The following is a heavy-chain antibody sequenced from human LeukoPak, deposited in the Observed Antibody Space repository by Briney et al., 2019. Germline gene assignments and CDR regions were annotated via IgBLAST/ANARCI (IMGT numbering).Heavy chain of an antibody. CDR1: GFTFSSYS. Sequence: KTGGSLRVSCAASGFTFSSYSMNWVRQAPGKGLEWVSSISSSSSYIYYADLVKGRFTISRDNAKNSLYLQMNSLRAEDTAVYYCARDQDGDYFDYWGQGTLVTVSS. CDR3: ARDQDGDYFDY. J-gene: IGHJ4*02. D-gene: IGHD2-8*01. CDR2: ISSSSSYI. V-gene: IGHV3-21*01.